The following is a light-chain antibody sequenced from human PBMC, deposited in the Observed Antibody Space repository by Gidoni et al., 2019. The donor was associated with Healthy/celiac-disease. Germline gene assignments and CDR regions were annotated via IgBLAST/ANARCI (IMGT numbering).Light chain of an antibody. CDR2: GAS. CDR1: KSVSSSY. Sequence: EIVLTQSPGTLSLSPGERATLSCRASKSVSSSYLAWYQQKPGQAPRLLIYGASSRAPGIPYRFSVSGSGTDFTLTLSRLEPEDFSVYYCQQYGSSPPWTFGQVTKVEIK. CDR3: QQYGSSPPWT. V-gene: IGKV3-20*01. J-gene: IGKJ1*01.